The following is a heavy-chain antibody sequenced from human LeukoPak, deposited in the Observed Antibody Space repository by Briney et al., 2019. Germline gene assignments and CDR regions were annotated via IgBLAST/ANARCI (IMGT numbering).Heavy chain of an antibody. J-gene: IGHJ4*02. CDR3: ARGGYDSSGYPLEY. CDR1: GFXFRNYV. V-gene: IGHV3-23*01. CDR2: ISGSDGST. Sequence: GGSLRLSCAASGFXFRNYVISWVRQAPGKGLEWVAAISGSDGSTWYADSVKGRFTVSRDNSKNTLYLQMNSLRAEDTAVYYCARGGYDSSGYPLEYWGQGTLVTVSS. D-gene: IGHD3-22*01.